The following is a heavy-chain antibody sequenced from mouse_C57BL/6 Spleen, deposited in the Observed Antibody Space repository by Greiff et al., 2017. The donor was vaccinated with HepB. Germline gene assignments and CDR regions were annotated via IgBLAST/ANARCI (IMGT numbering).Heavy chain of an antibody. J-gene: IGHJ4*01. D-gene: IGHD2-3*01. CDR1: GFTFSDYY. Sequence: EVHLVESGGGLVQPGGSLKLSCAASGFTFSDYYMYWVRQTPEKRLEWVAYISNGGGSTYYPDTVKGRFTISRDNAKNTLYLQMSRLKSEDTAMYYCARHEDGYYVMDYWGQGTSVTVSS. V-gene: IGHV5-12*01. CDR3: ARHEDGYYVMDY. CDR2: ISNGGGST.